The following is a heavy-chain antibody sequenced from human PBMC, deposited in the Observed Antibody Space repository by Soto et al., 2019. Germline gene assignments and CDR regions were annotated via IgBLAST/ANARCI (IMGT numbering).Heavy chain of an antibody. V-gene: IGHV1-18*04. J-gene: IGHJ6*02. Sequence: ASVKVSCKASGYTFTSYGISWVRQAPGQGLEWMGWISAYNGNTNYAQKLQGRVTMTTDTSTSTAYMELRSLRSDDTAVYYCARDRYGYGGYYYYGMDVWGQGTTVTVYS. D-gene: IGHD5-18*01. CDR2: ISAYNGNT. CDR1: GYTFTSYG. CDR3: ARDRYGYGGYYYYGMDV.